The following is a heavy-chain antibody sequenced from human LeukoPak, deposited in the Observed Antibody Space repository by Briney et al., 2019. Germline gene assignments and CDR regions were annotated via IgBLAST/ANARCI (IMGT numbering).Heavy chain of an antibody. CDR1: GFTFSSYA. J-gene: IGHJ4*02. CDR3: AKQTRDSSSWSFDH. CDR2: ISGSGGST. Sequence: PGASLRLSCAASGFTFSSYAMSWVRQAPGKGLEWVSAISGSGGSTYYADSVKGRFTISRDNSKNTLYLQMNSLRAEDTAVYYCAKQTRDSSSWSFDHWGQGTLVTVSS. D-gene: IGHD6-13*01. V-gene: IGHV3-23*01.